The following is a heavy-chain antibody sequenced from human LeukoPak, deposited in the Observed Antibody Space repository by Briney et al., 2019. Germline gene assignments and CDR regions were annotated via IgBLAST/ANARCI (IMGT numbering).Heavy chain of an antibody. CDR3: AKKDYYYMDV. CDR2: INHSGST. J-gene: IGHJ6*03. CDR1: GYSISSGYY. V-gene: IGHV4-38-2*02. Sequence: SETLSLTCTVSGYSISSGYYWGWIRQPPGEGLEWIGEINHSGSTNYNPSLKSRVTISVDTSKNQFSLKLSSVTAADTAVYYCAKKDYYYMDVWGKGTTVTVSS.